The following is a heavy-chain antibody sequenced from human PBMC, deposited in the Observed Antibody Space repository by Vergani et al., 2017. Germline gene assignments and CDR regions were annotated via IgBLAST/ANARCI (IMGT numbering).Heavy chain of an antibody. J-gene: IGHJ5*02. V-gene: IGHV4-61*10. D-gene: IGHD6-25*01. Sequence: QVQLQESGPELVKPSQTLSLTCTVSGGSISSGNYYWSWIRQPAGKGLEWIGYIYYSGRTNYNPSLKSRVTTSVDTSKNQFSLKLSSVTAADTAMYYCARAIGSAGWVDPWGQGTLVTVSS. CDR1: GGSISSGNYY. CDR3: ARAIGSAGWVDP. CDR2: IYYSGRT.